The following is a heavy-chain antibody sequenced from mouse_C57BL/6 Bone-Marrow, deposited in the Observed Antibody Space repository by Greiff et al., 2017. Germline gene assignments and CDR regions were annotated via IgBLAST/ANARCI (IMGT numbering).Heavy chain of an antibody. CDR2: IDPENGDT. CDR3: KGYGMDY. V-gene: IGHV14-4*01. J-gene: IGHJ4*01. D-gene: IGHD2-10*02. Sequence: EVQLKESGAELVRPGASVKLSCTASGFNIKDYYMHWVKQRPEQGLEWIGWIDPENGDTAYASKFQGKATITADTSSNTAYLQLSSLTSEDTAVXYCKGYGMDYWGQGTLVTVSA. CDR1: GFNIKDYY.